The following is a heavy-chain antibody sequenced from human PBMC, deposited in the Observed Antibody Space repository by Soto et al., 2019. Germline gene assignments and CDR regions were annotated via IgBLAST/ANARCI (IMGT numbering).Heavy chain of an antibody. CDR1: GGALSNYV. J-gene: IGHJ4*02. Sequence: QVQLVQSGAEEKKPGSSVRVSCKASGGALSNYVINWVRQAPGQGLEWMGGIIPIFGTANYAQRYQGRVTITADESTSTAYMDLSSLRSEDTAVYYCAREGFSGGYFGSWGQGTLVTVSS. V-gene: IGHV1-69*01. D-gene: IGHD5-12*01. CDR3: AREGFSGGYFGS. CDR2: IIPIFGTA.